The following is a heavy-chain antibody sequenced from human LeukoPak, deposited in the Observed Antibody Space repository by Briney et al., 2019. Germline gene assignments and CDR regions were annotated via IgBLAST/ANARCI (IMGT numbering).Heavy chain of an antibody. J-gene: IGHJ5*02. D-gene: IGHD4-17*01. CDR2: IHHSGST. Sequence: PSETLSLTCIVSGGSISGHFRSWIRQPPGKRLEWIGYIHHSGSTNFNPSLKSRLSISVDTSRNRFSLTLSSVTAADTAVYFCARRAARTVMGYGDFNWFDPWGQGTLVTVSS. V-gene: IGHV4-59*11. CDR1: GGSISGHF. CDR3: ARRAARTVMGYGDFNWFDP.